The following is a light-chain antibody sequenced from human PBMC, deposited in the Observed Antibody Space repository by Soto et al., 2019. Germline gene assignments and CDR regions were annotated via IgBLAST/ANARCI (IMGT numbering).Light chain of an antibody. CDR3: SSYTTSNTRQIV. Sequence: QSVLTQPASVSVSPGQSITMSGPGTSSDVGGYNYVSWYQHHPGKAPKLLIYDVSNRPSGISNRFSGSKSDNTASLTISGLQPEDEADYYCSSYTTSNTRQIVFGTGTKVTVL. CDR1: SSDVGGYNY. V-gene: IGLV2-14*03. J-gene: IGLJ1*01. CDR2: DVS.